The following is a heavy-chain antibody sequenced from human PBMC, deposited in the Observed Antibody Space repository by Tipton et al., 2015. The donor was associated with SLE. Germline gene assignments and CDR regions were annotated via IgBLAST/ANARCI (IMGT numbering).Heavy chain of an antibody. CDR3: ASTGYSSSSDGFDV. D-gene: IGHD6-6*01. J-gene: IGHJ3*01. Sequence: LRLSCTASGFTFRTYWMHWIRQPPGKGLEWIGTISYSGSSGSTYSNPSLDSRVTISVDTSNNLFSLKLASVTAADTAVYYRASTGYSSSSDGFDVWGQGAMVTVSS. V-gene: IGHV4-39*07. CDR1: GFTFRTYW. CDR2: ISYSGSSGST.